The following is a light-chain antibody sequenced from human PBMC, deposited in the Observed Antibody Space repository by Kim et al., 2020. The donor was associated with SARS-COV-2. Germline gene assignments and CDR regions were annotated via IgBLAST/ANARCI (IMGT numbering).Light chain of an antibody. CDR1: SSEVGGYNY. CDR3: SSYTSSSTYV. CDR2: DVS. J-gene: IGLJ1*01. Sequence: GQSITISCTGTSSEVGGYNYVYWYQQHPGKAPKLMIYDVSKRPSGVSNRFSGSKSGNTASLTISGLQAEDEADYYCSSYTSSSTYVFGTGTKVTVL. V-gene: IGLV2-14*04.